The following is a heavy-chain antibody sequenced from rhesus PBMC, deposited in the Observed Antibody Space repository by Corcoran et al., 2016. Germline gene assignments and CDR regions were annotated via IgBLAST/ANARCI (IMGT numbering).Heavy chain of an antibody. D-gene: IGHD1-1*01. Sequence: QVMLQPWGEGLVKPSETLSLTCAVYGGSISGYSFLTWVLPAPGRGLEWIGSVDGNKANAQYNYSLKNRVTISKDTAKKKFYLKLNALTAADTAIYYCARGGQPHDAFDFWGQGLRVTVSS. V-gene: IGHV4-73*01. CDR3: ARGGQPHDAFDF. CDR2: VDGNKANA. CDR1: GGSISGYSF. J-gene: IGHJ3*01.